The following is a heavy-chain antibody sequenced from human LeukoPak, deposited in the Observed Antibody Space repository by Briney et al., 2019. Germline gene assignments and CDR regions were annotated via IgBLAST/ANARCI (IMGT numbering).Heavy chain of an antibody. D-gene: IGHD6-13*01. CDR2: IDPNSGGT. V-gene: IGHV1-2*02. CDR1: GYTFTVYC. Sequence: ASVKVSCKASGYTFTVYCMHWVRQAPGQGLEWMGWIDPNSGGTRYAQKFQGRVTMTRDTSISAAYMELSRLTSDDTAVYYCARDSIAAAGLYFDYWGQGTLVTVSS. J-gene: IGHJ4*02. CDR3: ARDSIAAAGLYFDY.